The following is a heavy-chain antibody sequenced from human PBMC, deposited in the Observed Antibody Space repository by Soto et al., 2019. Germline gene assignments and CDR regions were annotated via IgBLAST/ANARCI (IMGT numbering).Heavy chain of an antibody. Sequence: GASVKVSCKASGGTFSSYAISWVRQAPGQGLEWMGGIIPIFGTANYAQRFQGRVTITADKSTSTAYMELSSLRSEDTAVYYCARCPRYSSSYWFDPWGQGTLVTVSS. CDR2: IIPIFGTA. CDR3: ARCPRYSSSYWFDP. CDR1: GGTFSSYA. D-gene: IGHD6-13*01. J-gene: IGHJ5*02. V-gene: IGHV1-69*06.